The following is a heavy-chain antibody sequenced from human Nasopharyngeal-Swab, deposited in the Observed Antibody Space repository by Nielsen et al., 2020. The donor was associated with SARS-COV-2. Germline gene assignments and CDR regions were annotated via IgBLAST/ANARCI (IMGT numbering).Heavy chain of an antibody. J-gene: IGHJ4*02. CDR3: AKTMVYSSSSYYFDY. D-gene: IGHD6-6*01. CDR1: GFTFDDYA. V-gene: IGHV3-9*01. Sequence: SLKISCAASGFTFDDYAMHWVRQAPGKGLEWVSGISWNSGSIGYADSAKGRFTISRDNAKNSLYLQMNSLRAEDTALYYCAKTMVYSSSSYYFDYWGQGTLVTVSS. CDR2: ISWNSGSI.